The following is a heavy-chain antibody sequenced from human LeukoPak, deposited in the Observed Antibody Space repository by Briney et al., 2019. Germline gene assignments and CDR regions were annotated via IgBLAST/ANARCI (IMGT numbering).Heavy chain of an antibody. D-gene: IGHD1-26*01. Sequence: PGGSLRLSCAASGFTFNSYGMHWVRQAPGKGLEWVAVISYDGSNKYYADSVKGRFTISRDNSKNTLYLQMNSLRAEDTAVYYCAKDLVGATGDYWGQGTLVTVSS. V-gene: IGHV3-30*18. CDR1: GFTFNSYG. J-gene: IGHJ4*02. CDR2: ISYDGSNK. CDR3: AKDLVGATGDY.